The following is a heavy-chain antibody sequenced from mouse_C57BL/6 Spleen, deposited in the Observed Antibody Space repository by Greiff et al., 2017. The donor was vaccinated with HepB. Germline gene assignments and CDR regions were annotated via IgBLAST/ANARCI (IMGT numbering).Heavy chain of an antibody. CDR2: ISSGSSTI. D-gene: IGHD2-4*01. Sequence: EVMLVESGGGLVKPGGSLKLSCAASGFTFSDYGMHWVRQAPEKGLEWVAYISSGSSTIYYADTVKGRFTISRDNAKNTLFLQMTSLRSEDTAMYYCASKAYDYDEDAMDYWGQGTSVTVSS. CDR1: GFTFSDYG. V-gene: IGHV5-17*01. J-gene: IGHJ4*01. CDR3: ASKAYDYDEDAMDY.